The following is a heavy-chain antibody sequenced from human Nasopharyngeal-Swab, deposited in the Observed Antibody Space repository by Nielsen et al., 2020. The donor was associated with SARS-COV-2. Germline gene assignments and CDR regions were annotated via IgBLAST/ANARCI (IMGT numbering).Heavy chain of an antibody. CDR2: ISGSGAAT. J-gene: IGHJ5*02. D-gene: IGHD2-15*01. Sequence: GESLKISCAASGFSFSSYAMSWVRQAPGKGLEWVSAISGSGAATYYGDSVKGRFSIFRDSSNNTLYLQMNSLRAGDTAVYYCARDHCSGGSCYRFDPWGQGTLVTVSS. V-gene: IGHV3-23*01. CDR1: GFSFSSYA. CDR3: ARDHCSGGSCYRFDP.